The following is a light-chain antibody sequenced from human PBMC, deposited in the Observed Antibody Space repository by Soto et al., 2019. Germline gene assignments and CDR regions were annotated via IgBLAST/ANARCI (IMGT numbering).Light chain of an antibody. CDR2: GVS. V-gene: IGLV2-14*01. CDR3: SSYRSSSTGVV. J-gene: IGLJ2*01. Sequence: QSALTQPASVSGSPGQSITISCTGTSSDIGDYNYVSWYQQHPGKAPKLMIYGVSYRPSGISNRFSGSKSGNTASLTISGLQAEDEADYYCSSYRSSSTGVVFGGGTQLTVL. CDR1: SSDIGDYNY.